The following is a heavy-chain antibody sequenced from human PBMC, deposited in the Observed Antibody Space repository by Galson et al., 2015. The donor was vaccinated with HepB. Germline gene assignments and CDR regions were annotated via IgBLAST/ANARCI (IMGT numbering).Heavy chain of an antibody. CDR3: ARVSAAIGFYRMAV. Sequence: SVKVSCKASGYTFISYGLSWVRQAPGQGLEWMGWISAYNGVTNYAQKLQGRVTITTDTSTSTAYMELRSLRSDDTAVYYCARVSAAIGFYRMAVWGQGTTVTVSS. CDR1: GYTFISYG. CDR2: ISAYNGVT. J-gene: IGHJ6*02. V-gene: IGHV1-18*01. D-gene: IGHD2-2*02.